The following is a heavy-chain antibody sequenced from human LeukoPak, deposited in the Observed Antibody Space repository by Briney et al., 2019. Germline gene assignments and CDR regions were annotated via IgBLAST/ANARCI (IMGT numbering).Heavy chain of an antibody. V-gene: IGHV3-7*01. J-gene: IGHJ3*02. Sequence: GGSLRLSCVGSGFSFRSHWVNWVRQSPGKGLEWVANIKPGGSDKYYVDSARGRFTVSRDNAKNSALLQMNSLRAEDTAIYYCATISAQTFDIWGQGTLVSVSS. CDR3: ATISAQTFDI. CDR1: GFSFRSHW. D-gene: IGHD5-24*01. CDR2: IKPGGSDK.